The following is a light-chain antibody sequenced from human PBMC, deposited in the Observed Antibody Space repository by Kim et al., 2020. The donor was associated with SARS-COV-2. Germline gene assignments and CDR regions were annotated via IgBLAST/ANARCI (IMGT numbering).Light chain of an antibody. J-gene: IGLJ2*01. CDR3: QAWDSSAAV. Sequence: SLSPGQTARLTCSGDKLGDKYAFWYQQKPGQSPVLVMFQHDKRPSGISQRFSGSNSGNTAILTISGTRTIDEADYYCQAWDSSAAVFGGGTQLTVL. V-gene: IGLV3-1*01. CDR1: KLGDKY. CDR2: QHD.